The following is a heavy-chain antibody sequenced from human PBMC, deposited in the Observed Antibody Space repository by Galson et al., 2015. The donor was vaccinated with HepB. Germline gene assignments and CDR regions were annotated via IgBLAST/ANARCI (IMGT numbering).Heavy chain of an antibody. CDR3: ARVDRERLSRLYYTGMDV. D-gene: IGHD1-26*01. CDR2: ISSSASNI. Sequence: SLRLSCAASGFSFSDYYMTWIRQAPGKGLEWTSYISSSASNIYYADSVKGRFIISRDNAKNSVYLQMNSLTTEDTAVYYCARVDRERLSRLYYTGMDVWGQGTTVTVAS. J-gene: IGHJ6*02. CDR1: GFSFSDYY. V-gene: IGHV3-11*01.